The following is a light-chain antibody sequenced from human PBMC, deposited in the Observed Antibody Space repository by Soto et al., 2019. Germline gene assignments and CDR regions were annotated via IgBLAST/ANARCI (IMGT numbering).Light chain of an antibody. CDR1: SSNVGSNA. CDR2: YNN. CDR3: AVWDDSLNGNYV. Sequence: QAVVTQPPSASGTPGQRVTISCSGSSSNVGSNAVNWYQQLPGTAPKLLIFYNNQRPSGVPDRFSGSKSGTSASLAISGLQSEDEADYYCAVWDDSLNGNYVFGTGTKLTVL. V-gene: IGLV1-44*01. J-gene: IGLJ1*01.